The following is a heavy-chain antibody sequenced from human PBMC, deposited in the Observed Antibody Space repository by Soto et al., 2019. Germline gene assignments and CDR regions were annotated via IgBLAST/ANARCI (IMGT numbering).Heavy chain of an antibody. CDR2: ISGSGDST. V-gene: IGHV3-23*01. J-gene: IGHJ3*02. CDR1: GFTFSSYA. D-gene: IGHD2-15*01. CDR3: AKDQYGYCSGGSCYSAFDI. Sequence: GGSLRLSCAASGFTFSSYAMSWVRQAPGKGLEWVSAISGSGDSTYYADSVKGRFTIYRDNSKNTLYLQMKSLRAEDTAVYYCAKDQYGYCSGGSCYSAFDIWGQGTMVTVSS.